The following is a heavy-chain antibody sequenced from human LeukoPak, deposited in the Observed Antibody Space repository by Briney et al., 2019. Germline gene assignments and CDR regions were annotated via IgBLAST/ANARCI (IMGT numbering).Heavy chain of an antibody. V-gene: IGHV1-69*13. J-gene: IGHJ4*02. CDR1: GGTFSSYA. Sequence: ASAKASCKASGGTFSSYAISWVRQAPGQGLEWMGGIIPIFGTANYAQKFQGRVTITADEPTSTAYMELSSLRSEDTAVYYCARGFGSSGWYVFDYWGQGTLVTVSS. D-gene: IGHD6-19*01. CDR2: IIPIFGTA. CDR3: ARGFGSSGWYVFDY.